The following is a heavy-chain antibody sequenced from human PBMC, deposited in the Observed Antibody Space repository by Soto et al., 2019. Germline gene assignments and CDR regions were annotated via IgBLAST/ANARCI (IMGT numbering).Heavy chain of an antibody. CDR1: GGSISSSNW. CDR2: IYHSGST. Sequence: SETLSLTCAVSGGSISSSNWWSWVRQPPGKGLEWIGRIYHSGSTNYNPSLKSRVTMSVDKSKNQFSLKLSSVTAADTAVYYCAREGYSYDYNYWGQGTLVTVSS. D-gene: IGHD5-18*01. V-gene: IGHV4-4*02. J-gene: IGHJ4*02. CDR3: AREGYSYDYNY.